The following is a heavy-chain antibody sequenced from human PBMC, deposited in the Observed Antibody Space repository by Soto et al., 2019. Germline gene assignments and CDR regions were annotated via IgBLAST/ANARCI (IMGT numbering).Heavy chain of an antibody. D-gene: IGHD1-26*01. CDR1: GGSISSYY. CDR2: IYYSGST. V-gene: IGHV4-59*01. J-gene: IGHJ4*02. Sequence: SETLSLTCTVSGGSISSYYWSWIRQPPGKGLEWIGYIYYSGSTNYNPSLKSRVTISVDTSKNQFSLKLSSVTAADTAVYCCARYTSGSYYFDYWGQGTLVTVSS. CDR3: ARYTSGSYYFDY.